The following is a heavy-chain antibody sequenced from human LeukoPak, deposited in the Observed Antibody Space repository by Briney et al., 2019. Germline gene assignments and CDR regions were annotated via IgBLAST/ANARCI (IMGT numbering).Heavy chain of an antibody. V-gene: IGHV3-48*04. J-gene: IGHJ6*02. D-gene: IGHD3-22*01. CDR1: GFSFSYYN. Sequence: PGGSLGLSCEASGFSFSYYNMNWVRQAPGKGLEWISYISSSSSTIYYADSVKGRFTISRDNAKNSLFLHMNSLRAEDTAVYYCASPFSSYNDGSGYHPYGMDVWGQGTTVTVSS. CDR3: ASPFSSYNDGSGYHPYGMDV. CDR2: ISSSSSTI.